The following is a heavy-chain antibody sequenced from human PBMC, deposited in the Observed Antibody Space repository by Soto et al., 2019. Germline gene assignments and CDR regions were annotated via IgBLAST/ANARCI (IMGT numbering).Heavy chain of an antibody. J-gene: IGHJ4*02. D-gene: IGHD3-22*01. V-gene: IGHV4-31*03. CDR2: IYYSGST. CDR3: ARAPSYYYDSSGYADTTLDY. Sequence: QVQLQESGPGLVKPSQTLSLTCTVSGGSISSGGYYWSWIRQHPGKGLEWIGYIYYSGSTYYNPSLKSRVTISVDTSKNQFSLELSSVTAADTAVYYCARAPSYYYDSSGYADTTLDYWGQGTLVTVSS. CDR1: GGSISSGGYY.